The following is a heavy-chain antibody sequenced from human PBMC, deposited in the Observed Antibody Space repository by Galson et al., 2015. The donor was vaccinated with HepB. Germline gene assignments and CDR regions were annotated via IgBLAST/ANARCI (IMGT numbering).Heavy chain of an antibody. D-gene: IGHD3-16*02. J-gene: IGHJ6*02. CDR1: GFTVSSNY. CDR3: ARGRVVWGSYRSYYYGMDV. V-gene: IGHV3-53*04. Sequence: SLRLSCAASGFTVSSNYMSWVRQAPGKGLEWVSVIYSGGSTYYADSVKGRFTISRHNSKNTLHLQMNSLRAEDTAVYYCARGRVVWGSYRSYYYGMDVWGQGTTVTVSS. CDR2: IYSGGST.